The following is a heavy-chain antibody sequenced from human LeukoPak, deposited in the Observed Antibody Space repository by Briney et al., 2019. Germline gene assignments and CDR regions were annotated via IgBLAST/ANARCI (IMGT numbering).Heavy chain of an antibody. Sequence: TGGSLRLSCAASGFTFSTKWMTWVRQAPGKGLEWVANIKQDGSEKFYVDSVKGRFTISRDNAKNSLYLQMNSLRAEDMAVYYCARGGSTSSWFWNDWGQGTLVTVSS. CDR3: ARGGSTSSWFWND. J-gene: IGHJ4*02. V-gene: IGHV3-7*01. CDR2: IKQDGSEK. D-gene: IGHD6-13*01. CDR1: GFTFSTKW.